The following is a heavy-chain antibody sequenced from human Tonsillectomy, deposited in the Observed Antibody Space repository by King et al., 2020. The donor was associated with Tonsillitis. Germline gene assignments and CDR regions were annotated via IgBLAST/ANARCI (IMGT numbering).Heavy chain of an antibody. CDR1: GFTFNSYG. J-gene: IGHJ4*02. CDR2: ISMSSNFL. CDR3: TRNFWSGGTEGC. V-gene: IGHV3-48*01. Sequence: VQLVESGGGLVQPGGSLRLSCAASGFTFNSYGMNWVRQAPGQGLDWIAYISMSSNFLYYAASVKGRFTISRDNARNSLYLQMSSLRAEDTAVYYCTRNFWSGGTEGCWGQGTLVTVSS. D-gene: IGHD3-3*01.